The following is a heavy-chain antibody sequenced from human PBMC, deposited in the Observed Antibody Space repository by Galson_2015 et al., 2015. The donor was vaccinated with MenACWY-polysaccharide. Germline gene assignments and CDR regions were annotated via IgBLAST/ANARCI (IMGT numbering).Heavy chain of an antibody. CDR3: AKRPIRASGGGLDV. CDR1: GGSISSSYW. V-gene: IGHV4-4*02. D-gene: IGHD3-10*01. J-gene: IGHJ6*02. CDR2: IYHDGRT. Sequence: ETLSLTCAVSGGSISSSYWWTWVRQPPGKGLERIGEIYHDGRTAYIPSLKSRITVSLDKAKNQVSLRLISVTAADTAVYYCAKRPIRASGGGLDVWGQGTTVTVS.